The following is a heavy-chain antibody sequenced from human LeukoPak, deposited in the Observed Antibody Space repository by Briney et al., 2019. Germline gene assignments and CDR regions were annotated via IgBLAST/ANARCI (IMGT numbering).Heavy chain of an antibody. V-gene: IGHV1-69*01. D-gene: IGHD3-22*01. CDR2: IIPIFGTA. Sequence: SVKVSCKASGGTFSSYAISWVRQAPGQGLEWMGGIIPIFGTANYAQKFQGRVTITADESTSTAYMELSSLRSEDTAVYYCARVGPWANYYDSSGYYGPEYWGQGTLVTVSS. J-gene: IGHJ4*02. CDR3: ARVGPWANYYDSSGYYGPEY. CDR1: GGTFSSYA.